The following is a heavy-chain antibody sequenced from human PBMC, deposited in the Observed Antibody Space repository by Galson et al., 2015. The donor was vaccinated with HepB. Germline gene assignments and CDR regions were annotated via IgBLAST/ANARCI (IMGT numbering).Heavy chain of an antibody. J-gene: IGHJ4*02. CDR1: GFNFRSHV. V-gene: IGHV3-23*01. D-gene: IGHD1-26*01. Sequence: SLRLSCAASGFNFRSHVMTWVRQAPGKGLEWVSSLSGSGAITYYADSVKGRFTISRDNSQNRISLHMNRLRAEDTALYYCAKDSVSGTYVPTYSDSWGQGTLVTVSS. CDR2: LSGSGAIT. CDR3: AKDSVSGTYVPTYSDS.